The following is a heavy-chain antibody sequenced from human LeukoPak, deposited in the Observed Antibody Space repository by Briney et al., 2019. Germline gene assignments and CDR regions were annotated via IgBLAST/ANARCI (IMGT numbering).Heavy chain of an antibody. CDR3: ARDVVAAAGTDIYNWFDP. D-gene: IGHD6-13*01. V-gene: IGHV3-21*01. Sequence: GGSLRLSCAASGFTFSSYAMNWVRQAPGKGLEWVSSISSSSSYIYYADSVKGRFTISRDNAKNSLYLQMNSLRAEDTAVYYCARDVVAAAGTDIYNWFDPWGQGTLVTVSS. J-gene: IGHJ5*02. CDR2: ISSSSSYI. CDR1: GFTFSSYA.